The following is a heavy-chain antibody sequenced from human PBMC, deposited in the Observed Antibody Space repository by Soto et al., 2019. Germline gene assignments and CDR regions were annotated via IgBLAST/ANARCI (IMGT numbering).Heavy chain of an antibody. Sequence: GGSLRLSCAASGFTFSGYWMHWVRQAPGKGLVWVSHISYDGTETTYADSAKGRFTISRDNPKSTLYLQMNSVRAEDTGVYYCARGSEAYYCYYGMDVWGQGTTVTVSS. J-gene: IGHJ6*02. V-gene: IGHV3-74*03. CDR2: ISYDGTET. CDR1: GFTFSGYW. CDR3: ARGSEAYYCYYGMDV.